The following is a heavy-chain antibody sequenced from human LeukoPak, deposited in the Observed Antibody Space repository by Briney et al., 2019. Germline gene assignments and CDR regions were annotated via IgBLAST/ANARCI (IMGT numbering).Heavy chain of an antibody. CDR2: TSYSGST. D-gene: IGHD6-6*01. Sequence: SETLSLTRTVSGGSISSYYWSWIRQPPGEGLEWIGYTSYSGSTNYNPSLKSRVTISVDTSKNQFSLKLSSVTAADTAVYYCARLPPRGSSSDYWGQGTLVTVSS. CDR1: GGSISSYY. J-gene: IGHJ4*02. V-gene: IGHV4-59*08. CDR3: ARLPPRGSSSDY.